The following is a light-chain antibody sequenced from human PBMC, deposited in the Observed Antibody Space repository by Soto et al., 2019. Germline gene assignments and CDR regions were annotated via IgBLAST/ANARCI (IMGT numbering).Light chain of an antibody. CDR2: EVS. Sequence: QSALTQPASVSGSPGQSITISCTGTSNDVGGYNYVSWYQQHPGKVPKLMIYEVSNRPSGVSNRFSGSKSGNTASLTISGLQAEDEADYYCTSYTSSSLYVFGTGTKLTVL. CDR3: TSYTSSSLYV. V-gene: IGLV2-14*01. CDR1: SNDVGGYNY. J-gene: IGLJ1*01.